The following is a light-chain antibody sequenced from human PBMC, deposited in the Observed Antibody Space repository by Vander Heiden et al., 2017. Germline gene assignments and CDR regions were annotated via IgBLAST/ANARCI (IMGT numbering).Light chain of an antibody. CDR2: GAS. CDR3: QQYNNWPLT. V-gene: IGKV3-15*01. CDR1: QTVSSN. Sequence: EVVMTKSPATLSVSPGGRAPLSCRASQTVSSNLAWYQHKPGQAPRLLIYGASTRATGIPARFSGSWSGTEFTLTISILQSEDFAVYYCQQYNNWPLTFGGGTKVEIK. J-gene: IGKJ4*01.